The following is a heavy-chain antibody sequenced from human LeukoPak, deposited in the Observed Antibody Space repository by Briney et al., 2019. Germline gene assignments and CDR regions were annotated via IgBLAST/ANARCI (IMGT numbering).Heavy chain of an antibody. J-gene: IGHJ4*02. V-gene: IGHV3-30-3*01. CDR1: GFTFSSYA. CDR2: ISYDGSNK. D-gene: IGHD3-22*01. CDR3: ARDSDYYDSSGYYNPGDY. Sequence: PGGSLRLSCAASGFTFSSYAMHWVRQAPGKGLEWVAVISYDGSNKYYADSVKGRSTISRDNSKNTLYLQMNSLRAEDTAVYYCARDSDYYDSSGYYNPGDYWGQGTLVTVSS.